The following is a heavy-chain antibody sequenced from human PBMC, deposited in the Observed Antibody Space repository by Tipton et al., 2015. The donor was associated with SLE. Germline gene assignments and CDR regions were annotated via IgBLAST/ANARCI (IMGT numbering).Heavy chain of an antibody. CDR2: MSTSGSGSV. CDR1: GFTFSSYR. V-gene: IGHV3-21*01. J-gene: IGHJ4*02. CDR3: ARDRGGIAAAVLLDY. Sequence: SLRLSCAASGFTFSSYRMNWVRQAPGKGLEWVSSMSTSGSGSVYYADSVKGRFTISRDNAKNSLYLQLNSLRAEDTGVYYCARDRGGIAAAVLLDYWGQGTLVTVSS. D-gene: IGHD6-13*01.